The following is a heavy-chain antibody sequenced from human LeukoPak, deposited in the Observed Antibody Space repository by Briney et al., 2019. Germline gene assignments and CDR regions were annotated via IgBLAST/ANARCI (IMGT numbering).Heavy chain of an antibody. CDR3: ARGKSDFWSGYGMDV. Sequence: GRSQRLSCAASGFTFSSYAMHWVRQAPGKGLEWVAVISYDGSNKYYADSVKGRFTISRDNSKNTLYLQMNSLRAEDTAVYYCARGKSDFWSGYGMDVWGQGTTVTVSS. J-gene: IGHJ6*02. V-gene: IGHV3-30-3*01. D-gene: IGHD3-3*01. CDR1: GFTFSSYA. CDR2: ISYDGSNK.